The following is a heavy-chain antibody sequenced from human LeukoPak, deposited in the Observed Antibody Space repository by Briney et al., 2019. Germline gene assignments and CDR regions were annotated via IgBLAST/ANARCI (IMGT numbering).Heavy chain of an antibody. V-gene: IGHV3-64*01. CDR2: ISSNGGST. D-gene: IGHD1-20*01. J-gene: IGHJ6*03. CDR3: ARGRLTGIGHYYYMDV. CDR1: GFTFSSYS. Sequence: SGGSLRLSCAASGFTFSSYSMNWVRQAPGKGLEYVSAISSNGGSTYYANSVKGRFTISRDNSKNTLYLQMGSLRAEDMAVYYCARGRLTGIGHYYYMDVWGKGTTVTVFS.